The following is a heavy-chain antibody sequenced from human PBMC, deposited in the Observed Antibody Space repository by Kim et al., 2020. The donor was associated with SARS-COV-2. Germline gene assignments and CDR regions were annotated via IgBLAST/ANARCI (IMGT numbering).Heavy chain of an antibody. J-gene: IGHJ6*02. CDR3: ARGRLSFMYYYGMDV. V-gene: IGHV4-34*01. Sequence: SETLSLTCAVYGGSFSGYYWSWIRQPPGKGLEWIGEINHSGSTNYNPSLKSRVTISVDTSKNQFSLKLSSVTAADTAVYYCARGRLSFMYYYGMDVWGQGTTVTVSS. CDR2: INHSGST. D-gene: IGHD3-16*01. CDR1: GGSFSGYY.